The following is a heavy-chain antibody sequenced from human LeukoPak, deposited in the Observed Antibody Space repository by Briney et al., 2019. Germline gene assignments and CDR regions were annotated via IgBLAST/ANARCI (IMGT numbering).Heavy chain of an antibody. Sequence: GGSLRLSCAASGFTFNSYGMHWVRQAPGKGLEWVAVISFDGKNKYYGDSVKGRFTISRDNPENMVYLQMNSLRAEDTAVYYCTREFQRFSYGYHWGQGTLVTVSS. J-gene: IGHJ5*02. V-gene: IGHV3-30*03. CDR1: GFTFNSYG. D-gene: IGHD5-18*01. CDR2: ISFDGKNK. CDR3: TREFQRFSYGYH.